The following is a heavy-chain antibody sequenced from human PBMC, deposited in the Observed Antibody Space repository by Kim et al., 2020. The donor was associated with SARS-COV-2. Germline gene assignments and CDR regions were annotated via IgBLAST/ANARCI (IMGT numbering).Heavy chain of an antibody. Sequence: SETLSLTCAVYGGSFSGYYWSWIRQPPGKGLEWIGEINHSGSTNYNPSLKSRVTISVDTSKNQFSLKLSSVTAADTAVYYCARGLTPEAPIVVVPAAAQGGMDVWGQGTTVTVSS. CDR1: GGSFSGYY. V-gene: IGHV4-34*01. CDR2: INHSGST. D-gene: IGHD2-2*01. CDR3: ARGLTPEAPIVVVPAAAQGGMDV. J-gene: IGHJ6*02.